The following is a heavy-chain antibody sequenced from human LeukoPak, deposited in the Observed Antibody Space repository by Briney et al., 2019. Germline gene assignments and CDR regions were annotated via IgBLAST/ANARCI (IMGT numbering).Heavy chain of an antibody. CDR3: ARDRSGPSYYFDY. CDR2: IHYSGST. D-gene: IGHD6-6*01. J-gene: IGHJ4*02. Sequence: PSETLSLTCTVSGGSISSYYWSWIRQPPGKGLEWIGYIHYSGSTDYNPSLKSRVAISVDTSKNLFSLKLSSVTAADTAVYYCARDRSGPSYYFDYWGQGTLVTVSS. V-gene: IGHV4-59*01. CDR1: GGSISSYY.